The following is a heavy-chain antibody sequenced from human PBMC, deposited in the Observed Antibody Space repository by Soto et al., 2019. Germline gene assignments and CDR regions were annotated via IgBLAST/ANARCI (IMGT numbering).Heavy chain of an antibody. CDR2: IYYSGST. J-gene: IGHJ5*02. D-gene: IGHD2-15*01. V-gene: IGHV4-31*03. Sequence: SETLSLTCTVSGGSISSGGYYWSWIRQHPGKGLEWIGYIYYSGSTYYNPSLKSRVTISVDTSKNQFSLKLSSVTAADTAVYYCARETTGYCSGGSCYYFDPWGQGTLVTVSS. CDR3: ARETTGYCSGGSCYYFDP. CDR1: GGSISSGGYY.